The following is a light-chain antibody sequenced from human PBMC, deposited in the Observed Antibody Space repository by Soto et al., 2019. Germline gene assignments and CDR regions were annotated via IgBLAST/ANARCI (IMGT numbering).Light chain of an antibody. CDR3: SSYTSSGTLGV. Sequence: QSALTQPASVSGSPGQSITISCTGTSSDFGGYNYVSWYQHHPGKAPKLIIYDVSNRPSGVSNRFSGSKSGNTASLTVSGLQAEDEADYYCSSYTSSGTLGVFGTGTKVTVL. V-gene: IGLV2-14*03. CDR2: DVS. CDR1: SSDFGGYNY. J-gene: IGLJ1*01.